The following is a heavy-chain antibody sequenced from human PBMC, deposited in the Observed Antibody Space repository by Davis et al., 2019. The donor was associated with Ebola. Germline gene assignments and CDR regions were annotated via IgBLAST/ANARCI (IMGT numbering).Heavy chain of an antibody. CDR3: AKLDYNDSYFQD. V-gene: IGHV3-48*03. CDR1: GFTFSSYE. D-gene: IGHD4-17*01. Sequence: GGSLRLSCAASGFTFSSYEMNWVRQAPGKGLEWVSYISSSGSTIYYADSVKGRFTISRDNSKNTLNLQMNSLRAEDTAIYYCAKLDYNDSYFQDWGQGTLVTVSS. J-gene: IGHJ1*01. CDR2: ISSSGSTI.